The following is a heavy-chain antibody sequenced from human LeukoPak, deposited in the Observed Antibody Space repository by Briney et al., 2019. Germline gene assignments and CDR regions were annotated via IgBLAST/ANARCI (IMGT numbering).Heavy chain of an antibody. J-gene: IGHJ6*04. D-gene: IGHD6-13*01. V-gene: IGHV4-34*01. CDR2: INHSGST. Sequence: SETLSFTCAVYGGSFSGYYWSGIRQPPGKGLEWIGEINHSGSTNYNPSLKSRVTISVDTSKNQFSLKLSSVTAADTAVYYCARGYSSSWYYYYGMDVWGKGTTVTVSS. CDR1: GGSFSGYY. CDR3: ARGYSSSWYYYYGMDV.